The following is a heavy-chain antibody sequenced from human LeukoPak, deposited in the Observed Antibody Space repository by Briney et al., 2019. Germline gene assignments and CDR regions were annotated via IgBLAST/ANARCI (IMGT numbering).Heavy chain of an antibody. D-gene: IGHD1-26*01. V-gene: IGHV3-23*01. CDR2: ISGRGDKT. CDR1: GFTFRNYA. CDR3: AKGIQWELPLEY. Sequence: PGGSLRLSCAASGFTFRNYAMSWVRQAPGKGLEWVSVISGRGDKTYYAGSAKGRFTFSRDNSKNTLYLQMNSLRDVDTAIYYCAKGIQWELPLEYWGQGTLVTVSS. J-gene: IGHJ4*02.